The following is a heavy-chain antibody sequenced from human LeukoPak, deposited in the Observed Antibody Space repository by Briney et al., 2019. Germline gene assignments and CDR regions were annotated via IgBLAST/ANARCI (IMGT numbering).Heavy chain of an antibody. CDR3: ARDESWSNYNNFMDV. Sequence: GGSLRLSCAASGFTFSVYYMSWIRQAPGKGLEWVSYITSSGNTIYYADSVKGRFTISRDNAKNSLHLQMNNVRAEDTAVYFCARDESWSNYNNFMDVWGKGTTVTVSS. CDR1: GFTFSVYY. D-gene: IGHD6-13*01. V-gene: IGHV3-11*01. CDR2: ITSSGNTI. J-gene: IGHJ6*03.